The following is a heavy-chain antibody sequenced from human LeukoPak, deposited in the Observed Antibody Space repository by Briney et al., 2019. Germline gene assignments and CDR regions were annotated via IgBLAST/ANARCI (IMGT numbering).Heavy chain of an antibody. CDR3: VTDPKGSGYAFDY. J-gene: IGHJ4*02. CDR2: ISSSGGII. D-gene: IGHD5-12*01. Sequence: GGSLRLSCAASGFTFSNYAMNWVRQAPGKGLEWVSFISSSGGIIHYADSAKGRFTISRDNAKNSLYLQMNSLRDEDTAVYYCVTDPKGSGYAFDYWGQGTLVTISS. CDR1: GFTFSNYA. V-gene: IGHV3-48*02.